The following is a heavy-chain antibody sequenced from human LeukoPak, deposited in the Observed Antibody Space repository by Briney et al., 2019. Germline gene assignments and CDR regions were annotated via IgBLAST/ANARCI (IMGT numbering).Heavy chain of an antibody. V-gene: IGHV3-64*01. Sequence: PGGSLRLSCAASEFSVGSNYMTWVRQAPGKGLEYVSAISSSGDSTYYANSVKGRFTISRDNSKNTLYLQMGSLRPEDMAVYYCARVAARVSLDYWGQGTLVTVSS. CDR3: ARVAARVSLDY. J-gene: IGHJ4*02. CDR2: ISSSGDST. D-gene: IGHD2-15*01. CDR1: EFSVGSNY.